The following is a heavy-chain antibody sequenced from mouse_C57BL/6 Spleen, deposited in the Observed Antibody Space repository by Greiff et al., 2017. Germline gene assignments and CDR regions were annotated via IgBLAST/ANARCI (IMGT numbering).Heavy chain of an antibody. J-gene: IGHJ2*01. Sequence: EVKLMESGPGLVKPSQSLSLTCSVTGYSITSGYYWNWIRQFPGNKLEWMGYISYDGSNNYNPSLKNRISITRDTSKNQFFLKLNSVTTEDTATYYCAREDYGSRSDYWGQGTTLTVSS. CDR2: ISYDGSN. D-gene: IGHD1-1*01. CDR1: GYSITSGYY. CDR3: AREDYGSRSDY. V-gene: IGHV3-6*01.